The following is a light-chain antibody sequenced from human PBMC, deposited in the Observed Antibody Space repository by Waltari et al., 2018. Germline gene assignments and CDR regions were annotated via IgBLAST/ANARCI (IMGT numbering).Light chain of an antibody. CDR2: DAS. CDR1: HDISDY. Sequence: DIQMTQSPSSLSASVVDTVTITCQANHDISDYLNWYQQKPGKAPNLLISDASHLEAGVPSRFSGSGYGTDFTFTISSLQPEDFATYYCQQHETYSPYTFGQGTKVDLK. CDR3: QQHETYSPYT. J-gene: IGKJ2*01. V-gene: IGKV1-33*01.